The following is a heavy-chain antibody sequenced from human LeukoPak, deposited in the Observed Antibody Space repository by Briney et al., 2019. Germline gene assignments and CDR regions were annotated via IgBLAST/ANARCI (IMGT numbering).Heavy chain of an antibody. Sequence: ASVKVSCKASGYTFTRYYMHWVRQAPGQGLEWMGIINPSGGSTSYAQKFQGRVTMTRDMSTSTVYMELSSLRSEDTAVYYCARDYVAARRVNWFDPWGQGTLVTVSS. D-gene: IGHD6-6*01. CDR1: GYTFTRYY. J-gene: IGHJ5*02. CDR2: INPSGGST. CDR3: ARDYVAARRVNWFDP. V-gene: IGHV1-46*01.